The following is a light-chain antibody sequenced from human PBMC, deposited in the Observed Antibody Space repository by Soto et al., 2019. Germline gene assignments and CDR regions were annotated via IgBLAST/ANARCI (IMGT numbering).Light chain of an antibody. CDR1: SSNIGSNY. CDR2: NNN. CDR3: AAWDDSLSVGV. J-gene: IGLJ3*02. Sequence: QSALTQPPSASGTPGQRVTISCSGSSSNIGSNYVYWYQQLPGTAPKLLIYNNNQRPSGVPDRFSGSKSGTSASLAISGLRSEDEADYYCAAWDDSLSVGVFGGGTKLTVL. V-gene: IGLV1-47*02.